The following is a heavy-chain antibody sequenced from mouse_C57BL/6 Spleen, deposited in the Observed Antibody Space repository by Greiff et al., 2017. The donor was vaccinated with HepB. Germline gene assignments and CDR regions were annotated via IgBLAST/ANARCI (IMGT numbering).Heavy chain of an antibody. J-gene: IGHJ2*01. D-gene: IGHD1-1*01. CDR1: GYTFTSYW. Sequence: QVQLQQPGAELVRPGSSVKLSCKASGYTFTSYWMDWVKQRPGQGLEWIGNIYPSDSETHYNQKFKDKATLTVDKSSSTAYMQLSSLTTEDSAVYYCARVGTTVVATRDYWGQGTTLTVSS. CDR3: ARVGTTVVATRDY. CDR2: IYPSDSET. V-gene: IGHV1-61*01.